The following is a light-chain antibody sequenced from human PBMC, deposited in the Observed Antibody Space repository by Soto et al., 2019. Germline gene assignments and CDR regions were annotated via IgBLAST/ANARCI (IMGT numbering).Light chain of an antibody. V-gene: IGKV3-20*01. J-gene: IGKJ1*01. Sequence: EIVLTQSPGALSSSPGETITLSCRASQSVSSNYLAWYQQKPGQAPRLLVYGASSRATGITDRFSGSGSGTDFTLTIMSLEAEDFAVYYCEQYGATLWTFGQGTKVDIK. CDR1: QSVSSNY. CDR3: EQYGATLWT. CDR2: GAS.